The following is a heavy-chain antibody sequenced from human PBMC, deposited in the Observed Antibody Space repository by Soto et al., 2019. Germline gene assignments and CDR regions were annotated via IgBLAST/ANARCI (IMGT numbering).Heavy chain of an antibody. J-gene: IGHJ4*02. CDR2: VLPSGSPT. D-gene: IGHD3-10*01. Sequence: EVRLLESGGGLVQPGGSLRLSCAASGFIFSTYSMNWVRQAPGKGLEWVSAVLPSGSPTFYADSVKGRFTISRDTSKKTLYLYMTNRLAERTAGSYCATEFIPDGFWDDAYWRQGTQFTVSS. CDR1: GFIFSTYS. CDR3: ATEFIPDGFWDDAY. V-gene: IGHV3-23*01.